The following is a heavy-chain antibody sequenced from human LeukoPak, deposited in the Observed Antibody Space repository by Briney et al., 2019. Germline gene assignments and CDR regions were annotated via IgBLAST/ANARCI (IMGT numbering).Heavy chain of an antibody. CDR1: GFTFSTYA. D-gene: IGHD6-13*01. Sequence: PGGSLRLSCAASGFTFSTYAMSWVRQAPGKGLEWVSAITSSGGSTYYADSVKVRFTISRDNSKNTLYLQMNSLRAEDTAVYYCAKYCGYSSSWYKLGFDYWGQGTLVTVSS. CDR3: AKYCGYSSSWYKLGFDY. J-gene: IGHJ4*02. CDR2: ITSSGGST. V-gene: IGHV3-23*01.